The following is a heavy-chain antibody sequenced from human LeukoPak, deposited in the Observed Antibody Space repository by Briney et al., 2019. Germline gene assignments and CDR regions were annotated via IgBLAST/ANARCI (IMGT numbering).Heavy chain of an antibody. CDR2: IRYDGSNK. CDR1: GFTFNSYG. CDR3: AKGTYYGDYALDY. D-gene: IGHD4-17*01. V-gene: IGHV3-30*02. Sequence: GGSLRLSCAASGFTFNSYGMHWVRQAPGKGLEWVAFIRYDGSNKYYADSVKGRFTISRDNSKNTLYLQMNSLRAEDTAVYYCAKGTYYGDYALDYWGQGTLVTVSS. J-gene: IGHJ4*02.